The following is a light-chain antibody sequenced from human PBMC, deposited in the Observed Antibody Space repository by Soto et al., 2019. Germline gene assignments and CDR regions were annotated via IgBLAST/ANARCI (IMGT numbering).Light chain of an antibody. J-gene: IGKJ4*01. CDR3: QQHINWPLT. V-gene: IGKV3-11*01. CDR1: QSVTNS. CDR2: DAS. Sequence: EIVLTQSPATLSLSPGERATLSCRASQSVTNSLAWYQQKPGQAPRLLVYDASNRATGIPTRFSGSGSGTDFTLTISNLEPEDFAVYYCQQHINWPLTFGGGTKVEIK.